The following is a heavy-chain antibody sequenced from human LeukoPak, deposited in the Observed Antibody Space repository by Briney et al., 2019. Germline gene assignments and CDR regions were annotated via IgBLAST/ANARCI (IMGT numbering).Heavy chain of an antibody. CDR3: ARGSYCGGDCYGHGYYYYMDV. V-gene: IGHV1-8*03. J-gene: IGHJ6*03. D-gene: IGHD2-21*01. CDR2: MNPNSGNT. Sequence: ASVKVSCKASGYTFTSYDINWVRQATGQGLEWMGWMNPNSGNTGYAQKFQGRVTITRNTSISTAYMELSSLRSEDTAVYYCARGSYCGGDCYGHGYYYYMDVWGKGTTVTVSS. CDR1: GYTFTSYD.